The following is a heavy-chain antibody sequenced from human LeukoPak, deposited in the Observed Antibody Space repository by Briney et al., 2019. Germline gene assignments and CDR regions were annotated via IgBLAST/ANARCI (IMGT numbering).Heavy chain of an antibody. CDR2: IYYSGST. J-gene: IGHJ4*02. D-gene: IGHD3-10*01. V-gene: IGHV4-59*01. CDR3: ARVITYGSGSPYFDY. Sequence: PSETLSLTCTVSGGSISSYYWSWIRQPPGKGLEWIGYIYYSGSTNYNPSLKSRVTISVDTSKNQFSLKLSSVTAADTAVYYCARVITYGSGSPYFDYWDQGTLVTVSS. CDR1: GGSISSYY.